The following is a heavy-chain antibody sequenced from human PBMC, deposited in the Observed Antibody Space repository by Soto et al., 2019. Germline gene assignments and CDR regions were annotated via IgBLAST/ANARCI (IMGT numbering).Heavy chain of an antibody. CDR2: ISSSSSYI. V-gene: IGHV3-21*01. CDR1: GFTFSSYS. Sequence: EVQLVESGGGLVKPGGSLRLSCAASGFTFSSYSMNWVRQAPGKGLEWVSSISSSSSYIYYADSVKGRFTISRDNAKNSLYLQRNSLRAEDTAVYYCARDGRLDIVSTTPYYYYGMDVWGQGTTVTVSS. CDR3: ARDGRLDIVSTTPYYYYGMDV. D-gene: IGHD5-12*01. J-gene: IGHJ6*02.